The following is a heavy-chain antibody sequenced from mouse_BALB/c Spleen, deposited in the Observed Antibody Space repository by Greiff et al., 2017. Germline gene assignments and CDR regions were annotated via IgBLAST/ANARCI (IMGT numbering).Heavy chain of an antibody. CDR1: GFNIKDYY. Sequence: EVQLQQSGAELVRSGASVKLSCTASGFNIKDYYMHWVKQRPEQGLEWIGWIDPENGDTEYAPKFQGKATMTADTSSNIAYLQLSSLTSEDTAVYYCKEGNYENAMDYWGQGTSVTVSS. V-gene: IGHV14-4*02. D-gene: IGHD2-1*01. CDR3: KEGNYENAMDY. J-gene: IGHJ4*01. CDR2: IDPENGDT.